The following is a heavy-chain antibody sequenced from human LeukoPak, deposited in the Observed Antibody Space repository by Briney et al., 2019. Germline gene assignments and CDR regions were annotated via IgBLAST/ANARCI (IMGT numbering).Heavy chain of an antibody. V-gene: IGHV3-48*01. CDR1: GFTFSSYS. D-gene: IGHD3-10*01. CDR3: AYQGEFRAFDY. Sequence: GGSLRLSCAASGFTFSSYSLNWVRQAPGKGLEWVSYISRSSSTIYYADSVKGRFTISRDNAKNSLYLQMNSLRAEDTAVYYCAYQGEFRAFDYWGQGTPVTVSS. J-gene: IGHJ4*02. CDR2: ISRSSSTI.